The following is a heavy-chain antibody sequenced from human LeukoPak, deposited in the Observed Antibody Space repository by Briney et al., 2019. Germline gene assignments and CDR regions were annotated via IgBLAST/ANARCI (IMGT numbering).Heavy chain of an antibody. CDR2: ISWNSGSI. J-gene: IGHJ1*01. CDR3: AKDSALYGSGSYYKGDFQH. D-gene: IGHD3-10*01. CDR1: GFAFDDYA. Sequence: GGSLRLSCAASGFAFDDYAMHWVRQAPGKSLEWVSGISWNSGSIGYADSVKGRFTISRDNAKNSLYLQMNSLRAEDTALYYCAKDSALYGSGSYYKGDFQHWGQGTLVTVSS. V-gene: IGHV3-9*01.